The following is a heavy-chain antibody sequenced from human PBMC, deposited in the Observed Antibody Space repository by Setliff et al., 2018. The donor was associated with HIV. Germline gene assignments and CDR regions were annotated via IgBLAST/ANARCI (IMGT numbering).Heavy chain of an antibody. D-gene: IGHD2-21*02. J-gene: IGHJ4*02. CDR1: GGSISEYY. CDR3: ARGEFYCGTDCYWSSFDY. V-gene: IGHV4-59*08. CDR2: TDYSGST. Sequence: PSETLSLTCTVSGGSISEYYWSWIRQPPGKGLEWIGYTDYSGSTNYNPSLRSRVTISVDTSKNHFSLRLSSVTAADTAVYYCARGEFYCGTDCYWSSFDYWGQGILVTVSS.